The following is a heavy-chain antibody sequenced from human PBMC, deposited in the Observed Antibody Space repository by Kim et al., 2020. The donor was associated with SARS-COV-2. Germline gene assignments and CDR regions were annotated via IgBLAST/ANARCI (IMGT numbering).Heavy chain of an antibody. CDR3: AGEAHRAAVAGTWWFDP. CDR1: GGSISSYY. D-gene: IGHD6-19*01. V-gene: IGHV4-59*01. CDR2: IYYSGST. Sequence: SETLSLTCTVSGGSISSYYWSWIRQPPGKGLEWIGYIYYSGSTNYNPSLKSRVTISVDTSKNQFSLKLSSVTAADTAVYYCAGEAHRAAVAGTWWFDPWGQGTLVTVSS. J-gene: IGHJ5*02.